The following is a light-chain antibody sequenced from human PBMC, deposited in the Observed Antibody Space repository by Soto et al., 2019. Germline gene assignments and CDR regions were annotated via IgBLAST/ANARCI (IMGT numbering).Light chain of an antibody. CDR2: KAT. V-gene: IGKV1-5*03. Sequence: DSEMMQSPPTLSASVGDRVTVTCRASQTITTWLAWYQQKPGKAPKLLIYKATNVQTGVPSRFSGSGSGTEFSLTISSLQPEYFAIYYCQQYNDYQYTFLQGTRLGIK. J-gene: IGKJ2*01. CDR3: QQYNDYQYT. CDR1: QTITTW.